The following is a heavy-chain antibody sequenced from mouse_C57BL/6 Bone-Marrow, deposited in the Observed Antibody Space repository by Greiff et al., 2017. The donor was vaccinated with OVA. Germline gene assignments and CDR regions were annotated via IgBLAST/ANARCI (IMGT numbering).Heavy chain of an antibody. CDR3: ARSTAEVAPYAMDY. V-gene: IGHV1-55*01. CDR2: IYPGSGST. CDR1: GYTFTSYW. Sequence: QVQLQQPGAELVKPGASVKMSCKASGYTFTSYWITWVKQRPGQGLEWIGDIYPGSGSTNYNEKFKSKATLTVDTSSSTAYMQLSSLTSEDSAVYYCARSTAEVAPYAMDYWGQGTSVTVSS. J-gene: IGHJ4*01. D-gene: IGHD1-1*01.